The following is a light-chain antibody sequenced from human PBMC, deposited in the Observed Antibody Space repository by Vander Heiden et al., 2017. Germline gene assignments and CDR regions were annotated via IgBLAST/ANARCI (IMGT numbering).Light chain of an antibody. V-gene: IGKV2-28*01. J-gene: IGKJ3*01. CDR3: MQSLQTPFT. CDR2: WGS. CDR1: QSLLHSNGYNY. Sequence: DIVMTQSPPALPVTPGEPGSIPCRSSQSLLHSNGYNYLDWYLQKPGQSPQLLIYWGSNRASGVPDRFSGSGSGTDFTLKISRVEAEDVGVYYCMQSLQTPFTFGPGTKVDIK.